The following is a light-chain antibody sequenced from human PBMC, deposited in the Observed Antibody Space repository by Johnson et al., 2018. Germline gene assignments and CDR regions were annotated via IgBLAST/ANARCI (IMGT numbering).Light chain of an antibody. CDR2: ENN. J-gene: IGLJ1*01. Sequence: QSVLTQPPSVSAAPGQKVTISCSGSSSNIGNNYLSWYQQLPGTAPKLLIYENNKRPSGIPDRFSGSKFGTSATLGITGLQTGDEADYYCGTWDSSLSAGNVFGTGTKVTVL. V-gene: IGLV1-51*02. CDR1: SSNIGNNY. CDR3: GTWDSSLSAGNV.